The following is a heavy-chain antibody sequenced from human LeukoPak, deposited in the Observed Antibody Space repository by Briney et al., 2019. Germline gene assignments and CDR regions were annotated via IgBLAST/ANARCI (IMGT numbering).Heavy chain of an antibody. CDR1: GGSISSGSYY. Sequence: PSETLSLTCTVSGGSISSGSYYWSWIRQPAGKGLEWIGRIYTSGSTNYNPSLKSRVTISVDTSKNQFSLKLSPVTAADTAVYYCARSGKDSSGYYDGLDYWGQGTLVTVSS. D-gene: IGHD3-22*01. V-gene: IGHV4-61*02. J-gene: IGHJ4*02. CDR3: ARSGKDSSGYYDGLDY. CDR2: IYTSGST.